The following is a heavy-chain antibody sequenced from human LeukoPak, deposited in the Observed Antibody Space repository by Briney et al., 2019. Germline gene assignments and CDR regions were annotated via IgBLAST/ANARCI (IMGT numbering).Heavy chain of an antibody. D-gene: IGHD5-18*01. CDR3: ARVGTAMVTGWFDP. CDR1: GYTFTGYY. Sequence: ASVKVSCKASGYTFTGYYMHWVRQAPGQGLEWMGWINPNSGGTNYAQKFQGRVTMTRDTSISTAYMELSGLRSDDTAVYYCARVGTAMVTGWFDPWGQGTLVTVSS. V-gene: IGHV1-2*02. CDR2: INPNSGGT. J-gene: IGHJ5*02.